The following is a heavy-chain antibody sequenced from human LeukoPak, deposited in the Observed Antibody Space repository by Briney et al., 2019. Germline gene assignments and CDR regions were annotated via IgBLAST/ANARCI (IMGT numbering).Heavy chain of an antibody. Sequence: GGSLRLSCAASGFTFSNAWMNWVRQAPGKGLEWVSAISSSGGSTYYADSVKGRFTISRDNSKNTLYLQMNSLRAEDTAVYYCAKVWDTYYYDSSGSFDYWGQGTLVTVSS. CDR2: ISSSGGST. J-gene: IGHJ4*02. D-gene: IGHD3-22*01. V-gene: IGHV3-23*01. CDR1: GFTFSNAW. CDR3: AKVWDTYYYDSSGSFDY.